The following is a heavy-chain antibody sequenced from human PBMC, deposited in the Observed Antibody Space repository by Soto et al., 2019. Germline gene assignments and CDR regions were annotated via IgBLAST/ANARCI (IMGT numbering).Heavy chain of an antibody. D-gene: IGHD3-10*01. CDR2: ISGSAGST. Sequence: GGSLRLSCAASGFTFSSYAMSWVRQAPGKGLEWVSAISGSAGSTYYADSVKGRFTISRDNSKNTLYLQMNSLRAEDTAVYYCAKDKYASGSYYNSVTDYWGQGT. J-gene: IGHJ4*02. V-gene: IGHV3-23*01. CDR1: GFTFSSYA. CDR3: AKDKYASGSYYNSVTDY.